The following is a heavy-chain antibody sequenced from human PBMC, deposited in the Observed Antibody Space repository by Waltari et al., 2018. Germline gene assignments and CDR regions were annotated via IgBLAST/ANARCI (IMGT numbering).Heavy chain of an antibody. D-gene: IGHD1-26*01. CDR3: ARVRGSYDY. CDR1: GVTLSSYW. CDR2: IKQDGSEK. V-gene: IGHV3-7*01. J-gene: IGHJ4*02. Sequence: EWQLVESGGGLVQPGGSLRLSCAASGVTLSSYWMSWVRQAPGKGLEGVANIKQDGSEKYYVDSVKGRFTISREHAQNSLYLQMHRLRAEDTAVYYCARVRGSYDYWGQGTLVTVSS.